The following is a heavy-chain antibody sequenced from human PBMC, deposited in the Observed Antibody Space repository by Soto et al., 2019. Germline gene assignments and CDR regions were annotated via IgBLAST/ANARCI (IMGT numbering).Heavy chain of an antibody. D-gene: IGHD2-15*01. Sequence: ASVKVSCKTSGNNFTNFDINWVRQAPGRGLVWMGWMNPSSGETGSAQNFQGRVTMTRDISTRTFFMQLTSLRSEDTAIYYCARLAEYCNGIKCYSNFDFWGRGTQVTVSS. CDR1: GNNFTNFD. CDR2: MNPSSGET. CDR3: ARLAEYCNGIKCYSNFDF. J-gene: IGHJ4*01. V-gene: IGHV1-8*01.